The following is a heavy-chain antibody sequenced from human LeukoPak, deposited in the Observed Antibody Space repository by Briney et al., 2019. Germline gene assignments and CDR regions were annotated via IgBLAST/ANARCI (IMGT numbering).Heavy chain of an antibody. CDR3: AKDRRRWIQLWLPLYYFDY. D-gene: IGHD5-18*01. CDR2: ISGSGGST. V-gene: IGHV3-23*01. J-gene: IGHJ4*02. CDR1: GFTFSSYA. Sequence: PGGSLRLSCAASGFTFSSYAMSWVRQAPGKRLEWVSAISGSGGSTYYADSVKGRFTISRDNSKNTLCLQMNSLRAEDTAVYYCAKDRRRWIQLWLPLYYFDYWGQGTLVTVSS.